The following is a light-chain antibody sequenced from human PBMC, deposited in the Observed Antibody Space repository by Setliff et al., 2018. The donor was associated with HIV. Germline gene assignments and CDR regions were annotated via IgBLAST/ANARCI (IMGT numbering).Light chain of an antibody. Sequence: QSVLTQPRSVSGSPGQSVTISCTGTSSDIGGYNYVSWYQQHPGKAPKLIIYEVTKRPSGVPDHFSASKSGNTASLTISGLQAEDEADYYCCSFAGGFTPVLFSGGTKVTVL. V-gene: IGLV2-11*01. CDR1: SSDIGGYNY. J-gene: IGLJ2*01. CDR3: CSFAGGFTPVL. CDR2: EVT.